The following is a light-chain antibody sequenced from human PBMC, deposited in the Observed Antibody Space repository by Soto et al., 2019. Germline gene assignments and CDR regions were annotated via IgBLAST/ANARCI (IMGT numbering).Light chain of an antibody. CDR2: KAS. J-gene: IGKJ4*01. V-gene: IGKV1-5*03. CDR3: QQYNAYPLT. Sequence: DIQMTQSPSTLSASVEDRVTITCRASQSISTWLAWYQQKPGKAPKLLIYKASSLEGGVPSRFSGSGSGTEFNITISSLQPDDFATYYCQQYNAYPLTFGGGTTVEIK. CDR1: QSISTW.